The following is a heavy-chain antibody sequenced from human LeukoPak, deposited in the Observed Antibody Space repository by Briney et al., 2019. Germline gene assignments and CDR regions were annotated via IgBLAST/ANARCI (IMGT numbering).Heavy chain of an antibody. D-gene: IGHD6-13*01. Sequence: GGSLRLSCAGSEFTFSSYNMNWVRQAPGKGLEWVSSISSSSTYIYYADSVKGRFTISRDNAKNSLYLQMNSLRADDAATYYCARGCYASGWYRPPCFDSWGQGTPVTVSS. J-gene: IGHJ4*02. CDR1: EFTFSSYN. CDR2: ISSSSTYI. V-gene: IGHV3-21*04. CDR3: ARGCYASGWYRPPCFDS.